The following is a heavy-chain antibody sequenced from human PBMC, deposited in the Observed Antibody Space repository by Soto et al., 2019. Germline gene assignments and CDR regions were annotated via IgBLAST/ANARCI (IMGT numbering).Heavy chain of an antibody. CDR1: GFTVSSNY. Sequence: GESLRLSCAASGFTVSSNYMSWVRQAPGKGLEWVSVIYSGGSTYYADSVKGRFTISRDNSKNTLYLQMNSLRAEDTAVYYCARGGSIAAPVDYWGQGTLVTVSS. V-gene: IGHV3-66*01. D-gene: IGHD6-6*01. CDR2: IYSGGST. CDR3: ARGGSIAAPVDY. J-gene: IGHJ4*02.